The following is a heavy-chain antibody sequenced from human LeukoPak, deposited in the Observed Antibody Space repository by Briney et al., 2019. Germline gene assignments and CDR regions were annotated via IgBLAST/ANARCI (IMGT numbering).Heavy chain of an antibody. D-gene: IGHD3-10*01. J-gene: IGHJ4*02. V-gene: IGHV4-39*01. CDR1: GGSISNSNYY. CDR3: AKHYMGSFYNRGCDC. CDR2: IYYSGYT. Sequence: SETLSLTCTVSGGSISNSNYYWGWIRQPPGKGLEWIGSIYYSGYTYYNPSLKSRVTLFVDTSNDQFSLKLSSVTAADTALYYCAKHYMGSFYNRGCDCWGQGTQVTVSS.